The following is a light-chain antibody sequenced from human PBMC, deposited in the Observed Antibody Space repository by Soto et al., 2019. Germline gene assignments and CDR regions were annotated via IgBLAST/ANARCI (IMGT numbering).Light chain of an antibody. Sequence: EIVLTQSPGTLSLSPGERATLSCRASQSVTSSYLAWYQRKPGQAPRLLIFAASTRATGIPDRFSGSGSGTDFPLTISRLEPEDFALYYCQQYGSTPPTFGQGTKVEIK. V-gene: IGKV3-20*01. CDR1: QSVTSSY. J-gene: IGKJ2*01. CDR2: AAS. CDR3: QQYGSTPPT.